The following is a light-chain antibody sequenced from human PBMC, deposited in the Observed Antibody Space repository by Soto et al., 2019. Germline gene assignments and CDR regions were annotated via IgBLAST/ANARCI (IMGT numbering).Light chain of an antibody. J-gene: IGKJ2*01. CDR3: LQDYHFPYT. CDR1: QGISFD. V-gene: IGKV1-6*01. Sequence: ASQMTQSPSSLSTSVGDRVTITCRASQGISFDVSWYQQKPGKAPKLLIYAASSLQSGVPSKFSGRGSGTDFTLTISSLQPEDFATYACLQDYHFPYTFGQGTKLVI. CDR2: AAS.